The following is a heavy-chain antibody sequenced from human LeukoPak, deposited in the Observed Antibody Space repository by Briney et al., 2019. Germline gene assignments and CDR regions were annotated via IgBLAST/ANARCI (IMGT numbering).Heavy chain of an antibody. J-gene: IGHJ4*02. D-gene: IGHD3-10*01. V-gene: IGHV4-34*01. CDR2: INHSGST. CDR1: GGSFSGYY. CDR3: ARGPNYYGSGSYRD. Sequence: PSETLSLTCAVYGGSFSGYYWSWIRQPPGKGLEWIGEINHSGSTNYNPSLKSRVTISVDTSKNQFSLKLSSVTAADTAVYYCARGPNYYGSGSYRDWGQGTLVTVSS.